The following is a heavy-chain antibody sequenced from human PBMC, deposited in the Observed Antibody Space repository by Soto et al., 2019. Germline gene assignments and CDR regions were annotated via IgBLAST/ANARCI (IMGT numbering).Heavy chain of an antibody. D-gene: IGHD6-6*01. CDR2: ISYDGSNK. CDR1: GFTFSSYA. Sequence: QVQLVESGGGVVQPGRSLRLSCAASGFTFSSYAMHWVRQAPGKGLEWVAVISYDGSNKYYADSVKGRFTISRDNSKNTLYLQMNSLRAEDTAVYYCASYSSSFVVMYYFDYWGQGTLVTVSS. J-gene: IGHJ4*02. V-gene: IGHV3-30-3*01. CDR3: ASYSSSFVVMYYFDY.